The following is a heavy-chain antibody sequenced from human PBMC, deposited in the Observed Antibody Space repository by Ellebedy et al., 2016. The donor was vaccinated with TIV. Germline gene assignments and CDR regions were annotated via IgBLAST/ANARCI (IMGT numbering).Heavy chain of an antibody. CDR3: ARDKGSYSSSQDH. J-gene: IGHJ4*02. CDR1: GFTFRSYA. Sequence: GESLKISCAASGFTFRSYAMSWVRQAPGKGLEWVSDISGSGGRTYYADSVKGRFTISRDDSKNTLYLQMNDLRPEDTAVYYCARDKGSYSSSQDHWGQGTLVTVSS. D-gene: IGHD6-13*01. CDR2: ISGSGGRT. V-gene: IGHV3-23*01.